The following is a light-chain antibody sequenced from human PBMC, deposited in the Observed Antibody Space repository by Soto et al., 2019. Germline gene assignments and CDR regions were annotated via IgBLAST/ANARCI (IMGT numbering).Light chain of an antibody. Sequence: SYELTQPPSVSVAPGQTARITCGGNKIGSKSVHWYQQKPGQAPVLVVYDDTDRPSGIPERFSGSNSGNTVTLTISRVEAGDEADYYCQVWDRSSESWVFGGETKVTVL. CDR3: QVWDRSSESWV. CDR2: DDT. V-gene: IGLV3-21*02. CDR1: KIGSKS. J-gene: IGLJ3*02.